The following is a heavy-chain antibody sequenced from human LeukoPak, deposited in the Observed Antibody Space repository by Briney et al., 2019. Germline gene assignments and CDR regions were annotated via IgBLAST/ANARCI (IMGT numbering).Heavy chain of an antibody. D-gene: IGHD6-19*01. J-gene: IGHJ4*02. CDR3: ARVGYSSGWYVSDYFDY. CDR1: GFTVSSNS. CDR2: IYSGGNT. Sequence: GGSLRLSCTVSGFTVSSNSMSWVRQAPGKGLEWVSFIYSGGNTHYSDSVKGRFTISRDNSKNTLYLQMNSLRAEDTAVYYCARVGYSSGWYVSDYFDYWGQGTLVTVSS. V-gene: IGHV3-53*01.